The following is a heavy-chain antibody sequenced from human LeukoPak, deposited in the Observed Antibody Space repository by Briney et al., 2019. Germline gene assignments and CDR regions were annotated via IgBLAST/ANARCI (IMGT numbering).Heavy chain of an antibody. D-gene: IGHD2-2*02. CDR2: FDPEDGET. Sequence: ASVKVSCEVSGYTLTELSMHWVRQTPGKGLEWMGGFDPEDGETIYAQKFQGRVTMTEDTSTDTAYMELSSLRSEDTAVYYCAAKEDIVVVPAAIEAFDIWGQGTMVTVSS. J-gene: IGHJ3*02. CDR1: GYTLTELS. V-gene: IGHV1-24*01. CDR3: AAKEDIVVVPAAIEAFDI.